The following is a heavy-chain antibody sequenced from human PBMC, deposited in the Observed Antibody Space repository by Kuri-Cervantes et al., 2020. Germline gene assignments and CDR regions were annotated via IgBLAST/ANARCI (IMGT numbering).Heavy chain of an antibody. Sequence: ASVKVSCKASGYTFTSYDINWVRQATGQGLEWMGWMNPNSGNTGYAQKFQGRVTMTRNTSISTAYMELSSLRSEGTAVYYCARDLSNIVATQDWGQGTLVTVSS. CDR2: MNPNSGNT. CDR3: ARDLSNIVATQD. D-gene: IGHD5-12*01. CDR1: GYTFTSYD. V-gene: IGHV1-8*01. J-gene: IGHJ4*02.